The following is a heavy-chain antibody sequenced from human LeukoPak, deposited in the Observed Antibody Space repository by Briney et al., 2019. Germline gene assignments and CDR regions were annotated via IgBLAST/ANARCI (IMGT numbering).Heavy chain of an antibody. Sequence: GSLRLSCAASGFTVSSNYMTWVRQPPGKGLEWIGEINHSGSTNYNPSLKSRVTISVDTSKNQFSLKLSSVTAADTAVYYCAKNRWLRPPFDYGGQEPLVTVPS. CDR2: INHSGST. CDR3: AKNRWLRPPFDY. CDR1: GFTVSSNY. V-gene: IGHV4-34*08. J-gene: IGHJ4*02. D-gene: IGHD5-12*01.